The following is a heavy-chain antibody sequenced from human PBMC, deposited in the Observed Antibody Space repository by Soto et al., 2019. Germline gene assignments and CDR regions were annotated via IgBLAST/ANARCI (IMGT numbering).Heavy chain of an antibody. J-gene: IGHJ4*02. CDR1: GFTFSSYA. Sequence: PGGSLRLSCAASGFTFSSYAMTWVRQAPGKGLEWVSGIRGSGGFTYYADSVKGRFTISRDNSKNTLYLQMNSLRAEDTAVYYCARDLVPTVTSQGAFEYWGQGTLVTVFS. CDR3: ARDLVPTVTSQGAFEY. D-gene: IGHD4-17*01. CDR2: IRGSGGFT. V-gene: IGHV3-23*01.